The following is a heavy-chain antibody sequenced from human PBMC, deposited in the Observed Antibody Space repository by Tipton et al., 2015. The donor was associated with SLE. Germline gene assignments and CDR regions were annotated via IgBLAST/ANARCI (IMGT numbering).Heavy chain of an antibody. V-gene: IGHV4-59*01. CDR2: IFDSGTT. J-gene: IGHJ1*01. D-gene: IGHD4-17*01. CDR1: GDSIRSYY. CDR3: AGPYGDYGYFHH. Sequence: GLVKPSGTLSLTCTVSGDSIRSYYWSWIRRPPGRGLEWIGYIFDSGTTNYNPSFESRVSMSVDTSKNQISLRLSSVTAADTAVYFCAGPYGDYGYFHHWGQGTLVTVSS.